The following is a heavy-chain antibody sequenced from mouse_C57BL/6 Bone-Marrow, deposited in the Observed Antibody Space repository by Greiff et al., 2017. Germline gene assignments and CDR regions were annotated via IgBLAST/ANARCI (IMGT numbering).Heavy chain of an antibody. CDR1: GYAFSSSW. CDR2: IYPGDGDT. J-gene: IGHJ3*01. CDR3: ARGGYDAGFAY. D-gene: IGHD2-2*01. Sequence: QVQLKQSGPELVKPGASVKISCKASGYAFSSSWMNWVKPRPGKGLEWIGRIYPGDGDTNYNGKFKGKATLTAAKSSSTAYMQLSSLTSEDSAVDFCARGGYDAGFAYWGQGTLVTVSA. V-gene: IGHV1-82*01.